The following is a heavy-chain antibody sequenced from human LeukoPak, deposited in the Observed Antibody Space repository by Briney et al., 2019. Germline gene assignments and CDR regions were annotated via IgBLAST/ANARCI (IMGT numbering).Heavy chain of an antibody. CDR1: GFTFSSYG. Sequence: PGGSLRLSWAASGFTFSSYGMHWVRQAPGKGLGWVAFIRYDGSNKYYADSVKGRFTISRGNSKNTLYLQMNSLRAEDTAVYYCAKDSVVVPAADNWFDPWGQGTLVTVSS. CDR2: IRYDGSNK. J-gene: IGHJ5*02. D-gene: IGHD2-2*01. V-gene: IGHV3-30*02. CDR3: AKDSVVVPAADNWFDP.